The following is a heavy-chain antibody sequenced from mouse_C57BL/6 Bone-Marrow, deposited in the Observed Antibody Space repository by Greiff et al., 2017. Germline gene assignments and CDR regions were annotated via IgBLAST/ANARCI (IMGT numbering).Heavy chain of an antibody. Sequence: EVKLQESVAELVRPGASVKLSCTASGFNIKNTYMHWVKQRPEQGLEWIGRIDPANGNTKYAQKFQGKATITADTSSNTAYLQLSSLTSEDTAIYYCATPIYYDYDVDYWGQGTSVTVSS. CDR3: ATPIYYDYDVDY. J-gene: IGHJ4*01. D-gene: IGHD2-4*01. CDR1: GFNIKNTY. CDR2: IDPANGNT. V-gene: IGHV14-3*01.